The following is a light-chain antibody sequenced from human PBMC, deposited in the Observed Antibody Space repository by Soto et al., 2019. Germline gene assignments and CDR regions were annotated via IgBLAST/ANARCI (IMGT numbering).Light chain of an antibody. Sequence: DIPMTQSPSSLSASVGDRVTITCQASQDISNYLNWYQQKPGKAPKLLIYDASNLETGVPSRFSGSGSGTDFTFTISSLQSEDIATYYCQQYDNLVTFGGGTKV. CDR1: QDISNY. CDR3: QQYDNLVT. V-gene: IGKV1-33*01. J-gene: IGKJ4*01. CDR2: DAS.